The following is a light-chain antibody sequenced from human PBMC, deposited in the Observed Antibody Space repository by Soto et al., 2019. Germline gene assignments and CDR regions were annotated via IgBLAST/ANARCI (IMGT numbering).Light chain of an antibody. J-gene: IGLJ1*01. V-gene: IGLV2-14*01. CDR3: NSYTSISTLV. Sequence: QSALTQPASVSGSPGQSITISCTGTSSDVGRYAYVSWYQHHPGKTPKLIIYEVSNRPSGISDRFSGSSSGNTASLTISGLQAEDEADYYCNSYTSISTLVFGTGTKVTVL. CDR1: SSDVGRYAY. CDR2: EVS.